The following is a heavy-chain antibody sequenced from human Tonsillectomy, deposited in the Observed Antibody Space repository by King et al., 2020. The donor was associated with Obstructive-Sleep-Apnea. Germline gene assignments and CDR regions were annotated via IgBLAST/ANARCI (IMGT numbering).Heavy chain of an antibody. J-gene: IGHJ6*02. V-gene: IGHV4-59*01. CDR3: AGWLVAATHYYYGMDV. CDR1: GGSISSYY. D-gene: IGHD2-15*01. CDR2: IYYSGST. Sequence: VQLQESGPGLVKPSETLSLTCTVSGGSISSYYWSWIRQPPGKGLEWIGYIYYSGSTNYNPSLKSRVTISVDTSKNQFSLKLSSVTAADTAVYYCAGWLVAATHYYYGMDVWGQGTTVTVSS.